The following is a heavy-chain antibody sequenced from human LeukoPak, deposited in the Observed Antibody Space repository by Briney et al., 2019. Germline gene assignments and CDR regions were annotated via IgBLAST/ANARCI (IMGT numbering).Heavy chain of an antibody. CDR3: ARDLSGYYASGSYHGY. V-gene: IGHV1-69*04. D-gene: IGHD3-10*01. CDR2: IIPILGIA. J-gene: IGHJ4*02. Sequence: VASVKVSCKASGGTFSSYAISWVRQAPGQGLEWMGRIIPILGIANYAQKFQGRVTITADKSTSTAYMELSSLRSEDTAVYYCARDLSGYYASGSYHGYWGQGTLVTVSS. CDR1: GGTFSSYA.